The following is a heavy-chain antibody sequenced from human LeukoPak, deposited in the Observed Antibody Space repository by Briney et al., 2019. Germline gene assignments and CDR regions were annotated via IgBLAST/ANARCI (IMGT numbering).Heavy chain of an antibody. CDR2: INAGNGNT. V-gene: IGHV1-3*01. CDR3: AREPRGDGFDY. J-gene: IGHJ4*02. D-gene: IGHD3-16*01. Sequence: ASVKVSCKASGYTFTSYAMHWVRQAPGQRLEWMGWINAGNGNTKYSEKFQGRVTITRDTSASTVYMELSSLRSEDTAVYYCAREPRGDGFDYWGQGTLVTVSS. CDR1: GYTFTSYA.